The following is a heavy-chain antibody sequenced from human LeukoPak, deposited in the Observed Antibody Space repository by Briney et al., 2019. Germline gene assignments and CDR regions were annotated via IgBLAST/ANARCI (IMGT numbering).Heavy chain of an antibody. Sequence: SETLSLTCTVSGGSIRSYYWSWIRQPPGKGLEWIGYMYYRGNTNYNPSLKSRVTISVDTSKNQFSLKLSSVTAADTAVYYCARLKSGYSSSWGLDYWGQGTLVTVSS. CDR1: GGSIRSYY. D-gene: IGHD6-13*01. J-gene: IGHJ4*02. CDR3: ARLKSGYSSSWGLDY. V-gene: IGHV4-59*12. CDR2: MYYRGNT.